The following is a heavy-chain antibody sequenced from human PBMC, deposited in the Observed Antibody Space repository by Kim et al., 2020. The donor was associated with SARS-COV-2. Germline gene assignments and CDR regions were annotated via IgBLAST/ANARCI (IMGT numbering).Heavy chain of an antibody. Sequence: YAQTIQGRVTMTRDTSTSTVYMELSSLRYEDTAVYYCARDFSVHLSFEVDCWGQGTLVTVSS. J-gene: IGHJ4*02. CDR3: ARDFSVHLSFEVDC. D-gene: IGHD3-16*01. V-gene: IGHV1-46*03.